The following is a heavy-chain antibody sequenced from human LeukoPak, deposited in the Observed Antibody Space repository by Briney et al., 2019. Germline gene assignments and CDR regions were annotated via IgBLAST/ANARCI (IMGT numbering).Heavy chain of an antibody. J-gene: IGHJ2*01. CDR3: ARHVRWLQLTLYFDI. V-gene: IGHV4-39*01. CDR1: GGSINTTSYY. Sequence: SETLSLTCTVSGGSINTTSYYWDWIRQPPGKGLEWIGSIYYSGSTSYNPSLNSRVTISVDTFKKQFSLKLSSVTAADTAVYYCARHVRWLQLTLYFDIWGRGTLVTVSS. CDR2: IYYSGST. D-gene: IGHD5-24*01.